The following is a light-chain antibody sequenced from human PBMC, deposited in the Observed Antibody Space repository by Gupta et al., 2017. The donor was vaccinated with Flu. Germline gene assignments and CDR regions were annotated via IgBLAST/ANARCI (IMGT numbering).Light chain of an antibody. J-gene: IGKJ2*01. CDR2: GAS. V-gene: IGKV3-20*01. CDR3: QHYGSSPYT. CDR1: QSVSSSS. Sequence: ETATLSCRASQSVSSSSLAWYQQKPGQAPRLLIYGASSRATGIPDRFSGSGSGTDFTLTISRLEPEDFAMYYCQHYGSSPYTFGQGTKLEIK.